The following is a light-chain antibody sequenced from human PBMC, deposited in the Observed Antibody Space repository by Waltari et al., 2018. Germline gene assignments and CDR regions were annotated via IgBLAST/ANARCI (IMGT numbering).Light chain of an antibody. CDR2: DAS. V-gene: IGKV3-11*01. CDR3: QQRSDWPLT. Sequence: EIVLTQSPATLSLSPGEGATLSCRASQSISNSLAWYQQKAGQAPRRLIYDASNRAAGIPARFSGSGSGTDFTLTITSLEPEDFAVYYCQQRSDWPLTFGGGTKVEIK. CDR1: QSISNS. J-gene: IGKJ4*01.